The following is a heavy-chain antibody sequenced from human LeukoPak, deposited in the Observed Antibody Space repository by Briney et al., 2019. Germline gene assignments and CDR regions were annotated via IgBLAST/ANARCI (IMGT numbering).Heavy chain of an antibody. D-gene: IGHD3-16*02. CDR3: ARGVRFRGGHRYASPDFDY. CDR2: ISGSGGST. CDR1: GFTFSTYV. J-gene: IGHJ4*02. V-gene: IGHV3-23*01. Sequence: GGSLRLSCAASGFTFSTYVMTWVRRAPGKGLEWVSSISGSGGSTYYADSVKGRFTISRDNSKNTLYLHMNSLRAEDTAVYYCARGVRFRGGHRYASPDFDYWGQGTLVTVSS.